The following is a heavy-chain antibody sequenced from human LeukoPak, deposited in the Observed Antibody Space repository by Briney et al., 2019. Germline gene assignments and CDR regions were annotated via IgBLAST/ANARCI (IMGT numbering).Heavy chain of an antibody. CDR2: ISYDGSNK. J-gene: IGHJ4*02. D-gene: IGHD3-22*01. CDR1: GFTFSSYG. V-gene: IGHV3-30*18. Sequence: GGSLRLSCAASGFTFSSYGMHWVRQAPGKGLEWVAVISYDGSNKYYADSVKGRFTISRDNSKNTLCLQMNSLRAEDTAVYYCAKSPWGDSSGYYSDYWGQGTLVTVSS. CDR3: AKSPWGDSSGYYSDY.